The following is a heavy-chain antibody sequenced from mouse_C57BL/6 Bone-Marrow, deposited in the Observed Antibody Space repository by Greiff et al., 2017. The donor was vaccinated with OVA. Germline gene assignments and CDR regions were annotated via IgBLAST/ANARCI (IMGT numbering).Heavy chain of an antibody. CDR3: AREYYGNYEGVY. CDR2: IHPNRGST. V-gene: IGHV1-64*01. CDR1: GYTFTSYW. J-gene: IGHJ2*01. D-gene: IGHD2-1*01. Sequence: QVQLQQPGAELVKPGASVKLSCKASGYTFTSYWMHWVKQRPGQGLEWIGMIHPNRGSTNYNEKFKSKATLTVDKSSSTAYMQLSSLTSEDSAVYYCAREYYGNYEGVYWGQGTTLTVSS.